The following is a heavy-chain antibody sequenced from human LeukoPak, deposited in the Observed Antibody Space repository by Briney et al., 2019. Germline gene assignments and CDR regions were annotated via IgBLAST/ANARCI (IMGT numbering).Heavy chain of an antibody. CDR3: ARQLDTNRNYYYYGMDV. CDR2: IIPIFGTA. D-gene: IGHD6-6*01. CDR1: GGTFSSYA. Sequence: VXVSCKASGGTFSSYAISWVRQAPGQGLEWMGGIIPIFGTANYAQKFQGRVTITADESTSTAYMELSSLRSEDTAVYYCARQLDTNRNYYYYGMDVWGQGTTVTVSS. J-gene: IGHJ6*02. V-gene: IGHV1-69*13.